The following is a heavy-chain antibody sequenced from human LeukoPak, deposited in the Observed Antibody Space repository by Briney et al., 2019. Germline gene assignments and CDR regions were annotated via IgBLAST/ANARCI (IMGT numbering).Heavy chain of an antibody. J-gene: IGHJ4*02. CDR1: GYTFTGYY. Sequence: ASVKVSCKASGYTFTGYYMHWVRQAPGQGLEWMGIINPSGGSTSYAQKFQGRVTMTRDTSTSTVYMELSSLRSEDTAVYYCATVGTNWNYGPYFGYFDYWGQGTLVTVSS. CDR3: ATVGTNWNYGPYFGYFDY. CDR2: INPSGGST. V-gene: IGHV1-46*01. D-gene: IGHD1-7*01.